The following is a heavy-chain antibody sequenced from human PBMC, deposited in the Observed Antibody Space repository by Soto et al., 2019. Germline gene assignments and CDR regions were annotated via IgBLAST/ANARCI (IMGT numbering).Heavy chain of an antibody. CDR1: GYTFTSYD. Sequence: QVQLVQSGAEVKKPGASVTLSCKTSGYTFTSYDINWVRQATGHGLEWLGGMDPKSGYTDYAQKFRGRVTLTRNTSISTAYMELSSLGSEDTAVYYCASQSLTNWGRGTLVTVSS. J-gene: IGHJ4*02. CDR2: MDPKSGYT. V-gene: IGHV1-8*01. CDR3: ASQSLTN.